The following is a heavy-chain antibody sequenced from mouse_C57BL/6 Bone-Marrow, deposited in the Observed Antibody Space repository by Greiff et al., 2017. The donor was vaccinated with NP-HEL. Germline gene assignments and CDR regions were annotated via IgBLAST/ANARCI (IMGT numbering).Heavy chain of an antibody. CDR3: ARGVYDGYSWYFDV. V-gene: IGHV1-19*01. CDR2: INPYNGGT. J-gene: IGHJ1*03. Sequence: EVQLQQSGPVLVKPGASVKMSCKASGYTFTDYYMNWVKQSHGKSLEWIGVINPYNGGTSYNQKFKGKATLTVDKSSSTAYMELNSLTSEDSAVYYCARGVYDGYSWYFDVWGTGTTVTVSS. CDR1: GYTFTDYY. D-gene: IGHD2-3*01.